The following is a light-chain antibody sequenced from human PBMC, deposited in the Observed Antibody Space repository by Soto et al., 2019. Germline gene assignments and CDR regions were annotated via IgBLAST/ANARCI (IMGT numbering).Light chain of an antibody. CDR1: QAISNY. Sequence: DIQMTQSPSSLSASVGEGVTITCRARQAISNYLAWYQQIPGKVPKLLISAASTLQSGVPSRFSGSGSGTDFTLTISSLQPEDVATYYCQKYTNVPAFGGGTKVEIK. CDR3: QKYTNVPA. J-gene: IGKJ4*01. CDR2: AAS. V-gene: IGKV1-27*01.